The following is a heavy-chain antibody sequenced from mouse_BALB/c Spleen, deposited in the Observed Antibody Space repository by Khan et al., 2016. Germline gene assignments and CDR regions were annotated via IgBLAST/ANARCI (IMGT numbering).Heavy chain of an antibody. CDR2: INTETGES. J-gene: IGHJ2*01. CDR3: ARAYYGSGGY. D-gene: IGHD1-1*01. CDR1: GYTFTDYS. Sequence: QLVQSGPELKKPGETVKISCKASGYTFTDYSMHWVKQAPGKGLKWMGWINTETGESTYADDFKGRFAFSLETSASTAYLQINNLKNEDTATYFCARAYYGSGGYWGQGTTLTVSS. V-gene: IGHV9-2-1*01.